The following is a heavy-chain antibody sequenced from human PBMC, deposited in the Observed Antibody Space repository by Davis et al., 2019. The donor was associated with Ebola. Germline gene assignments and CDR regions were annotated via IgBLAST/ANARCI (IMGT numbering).Heavy chain of an antibody. Sequence: GESLKISCAASGFTFSTYTMNWVRQAPGKGLEWVSSISSGSYYIYYADSLKGRFTISRDNAKNSLYLQMNSLRTEDTAMYYCATGVTTFRETGVGYWGQGTLVTVSS. V-gene: IGHV3-21*04. CDR2: ISSGSYYI. CDR1: GFTFSTYT. CDR3: ATGVTTFRETGVGY. J-gene: IGHJ4*02. D-gene: IGHD3-16*01.